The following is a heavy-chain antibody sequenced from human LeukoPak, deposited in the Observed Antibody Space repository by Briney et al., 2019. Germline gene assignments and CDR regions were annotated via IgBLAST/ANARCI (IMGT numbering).Heavy chain of an antibody. D-gene: IGHD5-24*01. V-gene: IGHV1-2*02. Sequence: PSVKVSCKASGYTFTSYAMRWVRPTPGQGLGCMGWITPSGGTNYPQKFQGRVAITRDTSITTAYMDLSRLTSDDTAVYYCARDRYGDGFAHFDYWGQGALVTASS. CDR3: ARDRYGDGFAHFDY. CDR2: ITPSGGT. CDR1: GYTFTSYA. J-gene: IGHJ4*02.